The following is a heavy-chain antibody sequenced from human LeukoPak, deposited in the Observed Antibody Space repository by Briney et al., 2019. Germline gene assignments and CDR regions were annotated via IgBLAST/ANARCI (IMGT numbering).Heavy chain of an antibody. V-gene: IGHV4-31*03. J-gene: IGHJ4*02. CDR3: ARWNYYDSSGYSY. Sequence: SETLSLTCTVSGGSISSGGYYWSWIRQHPGKGLEWIGYIYYSGSTYYNPSLKSRVTISVDTSKNQFSLKLSSVTAADTAVYYCARWNYYDSSGYSYWGQGTLVTVSS. CDR1: GGSISSGGYY. D-gene: IGHD3-22*01. CDR2: IYYSGST.